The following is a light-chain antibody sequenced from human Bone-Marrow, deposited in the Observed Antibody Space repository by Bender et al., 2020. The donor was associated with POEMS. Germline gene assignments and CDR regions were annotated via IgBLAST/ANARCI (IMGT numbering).Light chain of an antibody. CDR1: KLGEEY. Sequence: SYELTQPPSVSVSPGQTATITCSGEKLGEEYACWYQQKPGQAPVLVIYYDSDRPSGNPERFSGSKSGNTATLTISRVEAGDEADYYCQSWGSNTAVFGGGTKLTVL. J-gene: IGLJ2*01. V-gene: IGLV3-1*01. CDR2: YDS. CDR3: QSWGSNTAV.